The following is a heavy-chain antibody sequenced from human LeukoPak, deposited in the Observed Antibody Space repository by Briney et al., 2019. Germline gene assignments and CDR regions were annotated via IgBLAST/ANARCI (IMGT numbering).Heavy chain of an antibody. CDR1: GGSISSYY. Sequence: SETLSLTCTVSGGSISSYYWSWFRQPPGKGLEWIGYIYYSGSTYYNPSLKSRVTISVDTSKNQFSLKLSSVTAADTAVYYCARQASGSYFQGLHFDWFDPWGQGTLVTVSS. CDR2: IYYSGST. CDR3: ARQASGSYFQGLHFDWFDP. V-gene: IGHV4-59*04. D-gene: IGHD3-10*01. J-gene: IGHJ5*02.